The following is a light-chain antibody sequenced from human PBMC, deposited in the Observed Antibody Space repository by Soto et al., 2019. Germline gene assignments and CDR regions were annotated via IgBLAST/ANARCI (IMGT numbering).Light chain of an antibody. CDR3: QSADSSGTYVV. CDR2: KDS. Sequence: SYELTQPPSVSVSPGQTARITCSGDALPKQYAYWYQQKPGQAPVLVIYKDSERPSGIPERFSGSSSVTTVTLTISGVQAVDEADYYCQSADSSGTYVVFGGGTQLTVL. V-gene: IGLV3-25*03. CDR1: ALPKQY. J-gene: IGLJ2*01.